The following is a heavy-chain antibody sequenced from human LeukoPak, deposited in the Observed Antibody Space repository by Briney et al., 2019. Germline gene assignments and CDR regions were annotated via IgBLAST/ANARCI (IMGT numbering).Heavy chain of an antibody. CDR3: AREFSWSGRDI. J-gene: IGHJ1*01. CDR2: IKQDGSDK. D-gene: IGHD1-14*01. V-gene: IGHV3-7*05. CDR1: EFTHKY. Sequence: PGGSLRLSCAASEFTHKYMSWVRQAPGKGLEWVANIKQDGSDKNYVDSVKGRFTISRDNTKNSVYLEMNSLKVEDTAVYYCAREFSWSGRDIWGQGTLVTVSS.